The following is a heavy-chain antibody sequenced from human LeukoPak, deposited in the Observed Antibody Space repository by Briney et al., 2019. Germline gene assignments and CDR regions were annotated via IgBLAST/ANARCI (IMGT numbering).Heavy chain of an antibody. D-gene: IGHD3-3*01. V-gene: IGHV1-18*01. J-gene: IGHJ4*02. CDR1: GYTFTSYG. CDR2: ISAYNGNT. CDR3: ARPPTPEYDFWSDY. Sequence: VASVKVSCKASGYTFTSYGISWVRQAPGQGLEWMGWISAYNGNTNYAQKLQGRVTMTTDTSTSTAYMELRSLRSEDTAVYYCARPPTPEYDFWSDYWGQGTLVTVSS.